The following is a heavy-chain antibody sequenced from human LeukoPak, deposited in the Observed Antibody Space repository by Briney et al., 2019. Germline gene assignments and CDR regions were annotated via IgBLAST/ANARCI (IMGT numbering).Heavy chain of an antibody. Sequence: GGSLRLSCAASGFTFDDYAMHWVRQAPGKGLEWVSGISWNSGSIGYADSVKGRFTISRDNAKNSLYLQMNSLRAEDTALYYCAKDIGWFGELLSPYFDYWGQGTLVTVSS. D-gene: IGHD3-10*01. CDR1: GFTFDDYA. V-gene: IGHV3-9*01. CDR3: AKDIGWFGELLSPYFDY. CDR2: ISWNSGSI. J-gene: IGHJ4*02.